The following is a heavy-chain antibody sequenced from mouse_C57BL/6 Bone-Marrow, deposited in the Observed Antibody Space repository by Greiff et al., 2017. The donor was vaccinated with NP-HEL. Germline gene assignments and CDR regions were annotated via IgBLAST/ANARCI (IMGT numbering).Heavy chain of an antibody. CDR2: ISSGGSYT. J-gene: IGHJ2*01. CDR3: ARHHYYGSSYGY. D-gene: IGHD1-1*01. CDR1: GFTFSSYG. V-gene: IGHV5-6*01. Sequence: VQLKESGGDLVKPGGSLKLSCAASGFTFSSYGMSWVRQTPDKRLEWVATISSGGSYTYYPDSVKGRFTISRDNAKNTLYLQMSSLKSEDTAMYYCARHHYYGSSYGYWGQGTTLTVSS.